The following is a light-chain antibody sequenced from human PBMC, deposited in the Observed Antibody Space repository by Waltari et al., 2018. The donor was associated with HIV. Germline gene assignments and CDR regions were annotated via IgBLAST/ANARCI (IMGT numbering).Light chain of an antibody. V-gene: IGLV1-44*01. CDR1: YSNIGSNT. Sequence: QSLLPQPPSASGTPGQRVTISCSGSYSNIGSNTVNWHQQLPGSAPGALIYNNDQRPSGVPDRFSGSKSGTSASLAISGLQSEDQGDYYCASWDDKLDGWVFGGGTRLTVL. J-gene: IGLJ3*02. CDR3: ASWDDKLDGWV. CDR2: NND.